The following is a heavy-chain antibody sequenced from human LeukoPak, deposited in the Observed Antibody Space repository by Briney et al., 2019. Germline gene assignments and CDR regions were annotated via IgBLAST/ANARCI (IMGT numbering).Heavy chain of an antibody. J-gene: IGHJ4*02. Sequence: PSETPSLTCAVYSGSFSGYYWSWIRQPPGKGLEWIGEINHSGSTNYNPSLKSRVTISVDTSKNQFSLKLSSVTAADTAVYYCARGIVALSYWAQGTLVTVSS. CDR3: ARGIVALSY. CDR2: INHSGST. CDR1: SGSFSGYY. V-gene: IGHV4-34*01. D-gene: IGHD3-22*01.